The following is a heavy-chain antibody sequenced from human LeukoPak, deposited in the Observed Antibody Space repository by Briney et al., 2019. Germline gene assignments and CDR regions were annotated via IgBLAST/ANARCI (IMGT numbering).Heavy chain of an antibody. CDR2: IYYSGST. Sequence: PSETLSLTCTVSGGSTSSYYWSWIRQPPGKGLEWIGYIYYSGSTNYNPSLKSRVTISVDTSKNQFSLKLSSVTAADTAVYYCARGPITMVRGVRFDYWGQGTLVTVSS. J-gene: IGHJ4*02. CDR3: ARGPITMVRGVRFDY. V-gene: IGHV4-59*08. D-gene: IGHD3-10*01. CDR1: GGSTSSYY.